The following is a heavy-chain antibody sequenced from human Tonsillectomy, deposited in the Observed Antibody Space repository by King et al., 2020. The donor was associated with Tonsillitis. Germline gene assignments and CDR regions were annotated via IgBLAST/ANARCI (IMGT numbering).Heavy chain of an antibody. CDR1: GFTFSSYS. V-gene: IGHV3-21*01. J-gene: IGHJ6*02. D-gene: IGHD3-3*01. Sequence: VQLVESGGGLVKPGGSLRLSWAASGFTFSSYSMNGVRQAPGKGLVWVSSISSSSSYIYYEDSVKGRFTISRDNAKNSLYLQMNSLRAEDTAVYYCARALEDYGMDVWGQGTTVTVSS. CDR2: ISSSSSYI. CDR3: ARALEDYGMDV.